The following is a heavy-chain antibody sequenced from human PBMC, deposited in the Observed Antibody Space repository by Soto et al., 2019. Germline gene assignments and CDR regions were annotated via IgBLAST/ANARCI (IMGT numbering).Heavy chain of an antibody. V-gene: IGHV3-11*06. CDR3: ARESGRGEYCSGGSCYSFNWFDP. J-gene: IGHJ5*02. Sequence: PGGSLSLSCAASGFTFSYYYMSWIRQAPGKGLEWVSYISSSSSYTNYADSVKGRFTISRDNAKNSLYLQMNSLRAEDTAVYYCARESGRGEYCSGGSCYSFNWFDPWGQGTLVTVSS. CDR1: GFTFSYYY. CDR2: ISSSSSYT. D-gene: IGHD2-15*01.